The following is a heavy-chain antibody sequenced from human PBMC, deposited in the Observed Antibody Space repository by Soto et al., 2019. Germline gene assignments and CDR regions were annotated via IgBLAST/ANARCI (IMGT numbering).Heavy chain of an antibody. V-gene: IGHV1-69*01. CDR3: AREGRVAVGPTGSYYYYYGMDV. CDR2: IIPIFGTA. CDR1: GGTFSSYA. J-gene: IGHJ6*02. D-gene: IGHD1-26*01. Sequence: QVQLVQSGAEVKKPGSSVKVSCKASGGTFSSYAISWVRQAPGQGLEWMGGIIPIFGTANYAQKFQGRVTITADESTSTAYMELSSLRSEDTAVYYCAREGRVAVGPTGSYYYYYGMDVWGQGTTVTVSS.